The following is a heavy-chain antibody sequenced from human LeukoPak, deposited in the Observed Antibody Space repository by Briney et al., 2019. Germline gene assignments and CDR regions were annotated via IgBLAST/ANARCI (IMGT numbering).Heavy chain of an antibody. J-gene: IGHJ5*02. CDR2: IIPILGIA. V-gene: IGHV1-69*04. CDR3: ASRQTSIAVAGDWFDP. Sequence: PVKVTCKASGGTFSSYAISWVRQPPGQGSEWMGRIIPILGIANYAQKFQGRVTITADKSTSTAYMELSSLRSEDTAVYYCASRQTSIAVAGDWFDPWGQGTLVTVSS. D-gene: IGHD6-19*01. CDR1: GGTFSSYA.